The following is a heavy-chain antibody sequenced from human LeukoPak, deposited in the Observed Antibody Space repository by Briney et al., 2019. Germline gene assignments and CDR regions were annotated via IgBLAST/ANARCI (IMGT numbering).Heavy chain of an antibody. CDR3: ARGSEYDSSGFANY. Sequence: ASVRVSCKASGYIFTDYYIHWVRQAPGQGHEWMGRINPNSGGTNFAQKFQARVTMTSDTSISTAYMEVSGLESDDTAVYYCARGSEYDSSGFANYWGQGTLVTVSS. D-gene: IGHD3-22*01. CDR1: GYIFTDYY. J-gene: IGHJ4*02. CDR2: INPNSGGT. V-gene: IGHV1-2*06.